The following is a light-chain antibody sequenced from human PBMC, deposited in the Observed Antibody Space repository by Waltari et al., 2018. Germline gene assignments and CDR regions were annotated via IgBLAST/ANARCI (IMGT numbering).Light chain of an antibody. CDR2: WAS. CDR3: QQYYSTPW. Sequence: DIVMTQSPDSLAVSLGERATINCKSSQSVLYSSNNKNYLAWYQQKPGQPPKLLIYWASTRESGVPDRFSGSGSGTDFTLTISSLQAEDVAVYYCQQYYSTPWFGGGTKVEIK. V-gene: IGKV4-1*01. CDR1: QSVLYSSNNKNY. J-gene: IGKJ4*02.